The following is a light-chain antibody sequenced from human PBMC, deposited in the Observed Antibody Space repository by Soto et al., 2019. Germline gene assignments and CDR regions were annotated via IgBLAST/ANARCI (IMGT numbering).Light chain of an antibody. CDR3: QQRSNWPLMYT. V-gene: IGKV3-11*01. CDR1: QSVSSY. CDR2: DAS. Sequence: EIELTQSPATLSLSPGERATLSCRASQSVSSYLAWYQQKPGQAPRLLIYDASNRATGIPARFSGSGSGTDFTLTISSLEPEDFAVYYCQQRSNWPLMYTFGQGTKLEIK. J-gene: IGKJ2*01.